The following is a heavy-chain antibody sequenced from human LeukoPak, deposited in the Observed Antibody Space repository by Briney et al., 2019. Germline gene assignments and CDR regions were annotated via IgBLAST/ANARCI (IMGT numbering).Heavy chain of an antibody. CDR2: INHSGST. V-gene: IGHV4-34*01. CDR1: GGSFSGYY. CDR3: ARDHGMVRGPID. Sequence: SETLSLTCAVYGGSFSGYYWSWIRQPPGKGLEWIGEINHSGSTNYNPSLKSRVTISVDTSKNQFSLKLSSVTAADTAVYYCARDHGMVRGPIDWGQGTLVTVSS. D-gene: IGHD3-10*01. J-gene: IGHJ4*02.